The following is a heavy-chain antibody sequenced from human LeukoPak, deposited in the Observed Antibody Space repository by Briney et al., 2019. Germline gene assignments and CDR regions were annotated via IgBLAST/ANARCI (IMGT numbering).Heavy chain of an antibody. J-gene: IGHJ4*02. CDR2: ISGSGGST. CDR1: GFTFSSYA. Sequence: GGSLRLSCAASGFTFSSYAMSWVRQAPGKGLEWVSAISGSGGSTYYADSAKGRFTISRDNSKNTLYLQMNSLRAEDTAVYYCARSGPGYCSGGSCYQLYFDYWGQGTLVTVPS. V-gene: IGHV3-23*01. CDR3: ARSGPGYCSGGSCYQLYFDY. D-gene: IGHD2-15*01.